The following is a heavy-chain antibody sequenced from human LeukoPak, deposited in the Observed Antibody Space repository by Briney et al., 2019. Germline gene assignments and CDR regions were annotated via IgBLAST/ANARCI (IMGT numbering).Heavy chain of an antibody. CDR2: ISGSGGGT. CDR3: AKAFFYDYVWGSYPDAGFDP. Sequence: PGGSLRLSCAASGFTFSSYAMSWVRQAPGKGLEWVSAISGSGGGTYYADSVKGRFTISRDNSKNTLYLQMNSLRAEDTAVYYCAKAFFYDYVWGSYPDAGFDPWGQGTLVTVSS. J-gene: IGHJ5*02. V-gene: IGHV3-23*01. CDR1: GFTFSSYA. D-gene: IGHD3-16*02.